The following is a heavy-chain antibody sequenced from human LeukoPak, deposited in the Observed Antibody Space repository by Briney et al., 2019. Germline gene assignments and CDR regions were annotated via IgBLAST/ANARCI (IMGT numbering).Heavy chain of an antibody. CDR2: IYSGGST. J-gene: IGHJ6*02. CDR1: GFTVSSNY. V-gene: IGHV3-53*04. D-gene: IGHD4-23*01. Sequence: GGSLRLSCAASGFTVSSNYISWVRQAPGKGLEWVSVIYSGGSTYYADSVKGRFTVSRHNSKNTLYLQMNSLRAEDTAVYYCASTYKTVGYGMDVWGQGTTVTVSS. CDR3: ASTYKTVGYGMDV.